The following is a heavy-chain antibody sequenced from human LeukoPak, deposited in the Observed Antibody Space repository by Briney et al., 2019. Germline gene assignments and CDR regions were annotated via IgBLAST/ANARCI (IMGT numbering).Heavy chain of an antibody. CDR3: ARWYSSGWQYYYYGMDV. J-gene: IGHJ6*02. CDR1: GGSISSSNW. Sequence: SGTLSLTCAVSGGSISSSNWWSWVRQPPGKGLEWIGEIYHSGSTNYNPSLKSRVTISVDKSKNQFSLKLSSVTAADTAVYYCARWYSSGWQYYYYGMDVWGQGTTVTVSS. V-gene: IGHV4-4*02. D-gene: IGHD6-19*01. CDR2: IYHSGST.